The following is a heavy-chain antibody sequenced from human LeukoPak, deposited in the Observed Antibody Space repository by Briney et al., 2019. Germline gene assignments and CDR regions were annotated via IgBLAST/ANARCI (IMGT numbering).Heavy chain of an antibody. Sequence: SETLSLTCTVSGGSISSSSYYWGWIRQPPGKGLEWIGSIYHSGSTYYNPSLKSRVTISVDTSKNQFSLKLSSVTAADTAVYYCARFLGSGSYYNRDYWGQGTLVTVSS. V-gene: IGHV4-39*07. D-gene: IGHD3-10*01. CDR3: ARFLGSGSYYNRDY. J-gene: IGHJ4*02. CDR1: GGSISSSSYY. CDR2: IYHSGST.